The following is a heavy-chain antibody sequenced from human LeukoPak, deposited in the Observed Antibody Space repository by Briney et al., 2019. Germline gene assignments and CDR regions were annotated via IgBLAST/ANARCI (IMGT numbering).Heavy chain of an antibody. D-gene: IGHD3-10*01. CDR2: IYWDDDK. CDR3: EHRLDDGSADY. J-gene: IGHJ4*02. CDR1: GFSLSTSGVG. V-gene: IGHV2-5*02. Sequence: SGPTLVDPTQTLTLTCTFSGFSLSTSGVGVGWIRQPPGKALEWLALIYWDDDKRYSPSLESRLTITKDTSKNQVVLTMTNMDPVDTATYYCEHRLDDGSADYWGQGILVTVSS.